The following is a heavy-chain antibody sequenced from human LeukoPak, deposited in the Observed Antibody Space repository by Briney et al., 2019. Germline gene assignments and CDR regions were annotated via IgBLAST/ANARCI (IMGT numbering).Heavy chain of an antibody. Sequence: PGGSLRLSCEASGFTFNDYYLAWIRQAPGKGLEWVSFISSNGATKYYADSVKGRFTISRDNAKNSLFLYMNSLRDDDTAVYYCAIQMTMIVVVPYFDYWGQGALVTVSS. CDR3: AIQMTMIVVVPYFDY. J-gene: IGHJ4*02. CDR1: GFTFNDYY. V-gene: IGHV3-11*04. CDR2: ISSNGATK. D-gene: IGHD3-22*01.